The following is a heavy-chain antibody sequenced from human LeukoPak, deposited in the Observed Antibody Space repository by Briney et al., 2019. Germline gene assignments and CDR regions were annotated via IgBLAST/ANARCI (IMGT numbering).Heavy chain of an antibody. V-gene: IGHV2-5*01. CDR2: IYWNDDK. D-gene: IGHD3-9*01. CDR3: AYPTMYDDILSGYQPGGFDY. CDR1: GFSLSRSGVG. J-gene: IGHJ4*02. Sequence: SGPTLVNPTQTLTLTCTFSGFSLSRSGVGVGWIRQPPGKALEWLALIYWNDDKRYSPSLRSRLTITKDTSKNQVVLTMTNMDPVDTATYYCAYPTMYDDILSGYQPGGFDYWGQGTLVTVSS.